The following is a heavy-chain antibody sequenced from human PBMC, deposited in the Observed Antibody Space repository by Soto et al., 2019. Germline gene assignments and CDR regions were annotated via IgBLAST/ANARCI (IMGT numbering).Heavy chain of an antibody. CDR2: ISYDGSNK. CDR3: AKTGGSYYYYYGMDV. CDR1: GFTFSSYG. Sequence: VQLVESGGGLVKPGGSLRLSCAASGFTFSSYGMHWVRQAPGKGLEWVAVISYDGSNKYYADSVKGRFTISRDNSKNTLYLQMNSLRAEDTAVYYCAKTGGSYYYYYGMDVWGQGTTVTVSS. J-gene: IGHJ6*02. V-gene: IGHV3-30*18. D-gene: IGHD1-26*01.